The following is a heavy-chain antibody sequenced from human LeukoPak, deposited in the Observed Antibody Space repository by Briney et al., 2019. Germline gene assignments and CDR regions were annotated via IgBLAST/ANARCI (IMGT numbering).Heavy chain of an antibody. V-gene: IGHV3-30*03. J-gene: IGHJ4*02. CDR2: ISYDGSNK. D-gene: IGHD3-16*01. CDR3: AAYYDYVWGNYAFDY. CDR1: GFTFSSYG. Sequence: GRSLRLSCAASGFTFSSYGMHWVRQAPGKGLEWVAVISYDGSNKYYADSVKGRFTISRDNSKNTLYLQMNSLRAEDTAVYYCAAYYDYVWGNYAFDYWGQGTLVTVSS.